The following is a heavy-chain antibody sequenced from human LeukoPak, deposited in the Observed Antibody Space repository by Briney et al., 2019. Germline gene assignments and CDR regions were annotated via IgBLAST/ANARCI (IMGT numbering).Heavy chain of an antibody. CDR3: ASENIAVAGHKWFDP. Sequence: ASVKVSCKASGGTFSSYAISWVRQAPGQGLEWMGGIIPIFGTANYAQKFQGRVTITADESTSTAYMELSSLRSEDTAVYYCASENIAVAGHKWFDPWGQGTLVTVSS. CDR2: IIPIFGTA. J-gene: IGHJ5*02. V-gene: IGHV1-69*13. CDR1: GGTFSSYA. D-gene: IGHD6-19*01.